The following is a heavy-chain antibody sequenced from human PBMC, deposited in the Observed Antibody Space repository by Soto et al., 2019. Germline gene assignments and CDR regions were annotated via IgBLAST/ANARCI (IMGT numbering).Heavy chain of an antibody. V-gene: IGHV3-23*01. Sequence: PGGSLRLSCAASGFTFVNYAMTWVRQAPGKGLEWVSCISGSGEITYYADSVKGRFTVSRDNSRNTLYLQMNSLRAEDTAVYYCARDGVIVSTIQGYFDYWGQGALVTVSS. D-gene: IGHD2-21*01. CDR3: ARDGVIVSTIQGYFDY. J-gene: IGHJ4*02. CDR2: ISGSGEIT. CDR1: GFTFVNYA.